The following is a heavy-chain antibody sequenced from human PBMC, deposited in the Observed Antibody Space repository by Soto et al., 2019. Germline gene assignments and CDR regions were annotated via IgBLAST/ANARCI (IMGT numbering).Heavy chain of an antibody. J-gene: IGHJ5*02. CDR1: GYTFNNYA. Sequence: QVQLLQSGAEVKEPGASVRVSCKASGYTFNNYAVSWVRQAPGQGLEWMGWYNPVIAYGQSAKKFQGRVSMTTDTSTTTAYMELTSLRSGDTAGYYCARNSSAFYGWLDPWGQGTLVTVSS. CDR3: ARNSSAFYGWLDP. D-gene: IGHD3-22*01. CDR2: YNPVIAYG. V-gene: IGHV1-18*04.